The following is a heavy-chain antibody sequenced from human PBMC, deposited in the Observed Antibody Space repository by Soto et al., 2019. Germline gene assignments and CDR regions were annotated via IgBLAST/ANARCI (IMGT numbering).Heavy chain of an antibody. D-gene: IGHD2-2*01. V-gene: IGHV1-18*01. J-gene: IGHJ4*02. CDR1: GGTFSSYA. CDR3: AREYCSSASCYGPDF. Sequence: ASVKVSCKASGGTFSSYAISWVRQAPGQRLEWMGWINASNGNTKYTQKVQGRVTVTTDTSTSTAYMDLRSLRSDDTAVYYCAREYCSSASCYGPDFWGQGTLVTVSS. CDR2: INASNGNT.